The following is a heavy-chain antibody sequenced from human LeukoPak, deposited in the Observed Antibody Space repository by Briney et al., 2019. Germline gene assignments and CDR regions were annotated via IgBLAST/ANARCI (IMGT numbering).Heavy chain of an antibody. CDR3: ARASRDGYIVHGGYYFDY. V-gene: IGHV3-11*04. J-gene: IGHJ4*02. CDR1: GFTFSDYY. D-gene: IGHD5-24*01. CDR2: ISSSGSTI. Sequence: GGSLRLSCAASGFTFSDYYMSWIRQAPGKGLEWVSYISSSGSTIYYADSVKGRFTTSRDNAKNSLYLQMNSLRAEDTAVYYCARASRDGYIVHGGYYFDYWGQGTLVTVSS.